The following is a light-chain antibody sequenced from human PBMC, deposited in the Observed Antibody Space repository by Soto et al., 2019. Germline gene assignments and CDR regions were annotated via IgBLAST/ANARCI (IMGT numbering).Light chain of an antibody. J-gene: IGLJ2*01. CDR3: CSYPGSYTVLV. Sequence: QSALTQPRSVSGSPGQSVTISCTGTSSDVGGYNYVSWYQQHPGKAPKLMIYDVSKRPSGVPDRFSGSKSGNTASLTISGLQAGDDAEYSCCSYPGSYTVLVFGGGTKLTVL. CDR1: SSDVGGYNY. CDR2: DVS. V-gene: IGLV2-11*01.